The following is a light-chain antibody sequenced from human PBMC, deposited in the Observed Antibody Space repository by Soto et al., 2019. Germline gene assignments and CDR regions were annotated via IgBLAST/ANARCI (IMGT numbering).Light chain of an antibody. CDR1: QGISGW. CDR3: QQANSFPYT. J-gene: IGKJ2*01. CDR2: AAS. Sequence: DIQMTQSPSAVSASVGDRVTITCGASQGISGWLAWYQQKPGKAPKLLIYAASNLQSGVPSRSIGSGPGTDFTLTISSLQPEDFAAYYCQQANSFPYTFGQGTKLEI. V-gene: IGKV1-12*01.